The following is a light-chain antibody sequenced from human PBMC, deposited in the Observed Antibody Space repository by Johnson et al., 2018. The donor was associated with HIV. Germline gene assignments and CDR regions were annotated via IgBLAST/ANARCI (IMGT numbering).Light chain of an antibody. CDR1: TSNIGNND. Sequence: SVLTQPPSVSAAPGQKVTFSCSGSTSNIGNNDVSWYRHLPGTAPKLLIYDNYKRPSGIPDRFSGSKSGTSATLAITGLHTGDEADYYCGTWDSSLSVYVFATGTKVTVL. CDR2: DNY. J-gene: IGLJ1*01. CDR3: GTWDSSLSVYV. V-gene: IGLV1-51*01.